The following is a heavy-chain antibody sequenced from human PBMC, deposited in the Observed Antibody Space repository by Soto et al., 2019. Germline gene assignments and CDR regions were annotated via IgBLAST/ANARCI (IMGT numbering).Heavy chain of an antibody. V-gene: IGHV1-3*01. CDR2: INGGSGNT. CDR3: ARVPPWGNSAGDYYIQHYDS. CDR1: GVTFTSYA. Sequence: SVKVSCRSPGVTFTSYAIHWLRQAPGQRPEWMGWINGGSGNTKYSQDFQGRVTFTRDTFATTAYLELSSLRSEDTAVYYCARVPPWGNSAGDYYIQHYDSWGQGTPVTVSS. J-gene: IGHJ4*02. D-gene: IGHD3-10*01.